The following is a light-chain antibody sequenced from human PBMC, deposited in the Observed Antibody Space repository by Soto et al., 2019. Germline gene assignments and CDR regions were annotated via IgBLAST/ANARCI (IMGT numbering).Light chain of an antibody. CDR2: DAS. Sequence: DIQMTQSPSSLSASVGNRVTITCRASQSISTYLNWYQKKPGKAPNLLIYDASRLQSGVPSRFSGSGGGTDFTLTITSLQLEDFATYYCQQSDVSPRTFGQGTKVDIK. V-gene: IGKV1-39*01. CDR3: QQSDVSPRT. CDR1: QSISTY. J-gene: IGKJ1*01.